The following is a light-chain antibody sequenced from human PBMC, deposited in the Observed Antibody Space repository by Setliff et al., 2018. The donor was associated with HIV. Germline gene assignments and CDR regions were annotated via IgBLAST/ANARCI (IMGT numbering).Light chain of an antibody. Sequence: QSALAQPPSVSGSPGQSVTISCTGTSSDVGSYNRVAWYQQTPGTAPKLMIYEVSNRPSGVPDRFSGSKSGNTASLTISGLQAEDGADYYCSSYASTSYARSSIYVFGTGTKVTVL. CDR3: SSYASTSYARSSIYV. J-gene: IGLJ1*01. CDR2: EVS. CDR1: SSDVGSYNR. V-gene: IGLV2-18*02.